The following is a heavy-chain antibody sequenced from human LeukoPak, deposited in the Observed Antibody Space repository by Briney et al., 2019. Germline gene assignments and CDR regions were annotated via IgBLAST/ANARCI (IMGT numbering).Heavy chain of an antibody. J-gene: IGHJ5*02. V-gene: IGHV4-31*03. CDR2: IYYSGST. CDR3: ARVAAADPNWFDP. D-gene: IGHD6-13*01. Sequence: PTETLSLTCTVSGGSISSGGYYWSWIRQHPGKGLEWIGYIYYSGSTYYNPSLKSRVTISVDTSKNQFSLKLSSVTAADTAVYYCARVAAADPNWFDPWGQGTLVTVSS. CDR1: GGSISSGGYY.